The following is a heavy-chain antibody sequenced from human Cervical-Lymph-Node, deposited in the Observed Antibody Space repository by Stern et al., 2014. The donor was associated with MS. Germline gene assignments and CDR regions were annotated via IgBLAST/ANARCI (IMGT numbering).Heavy chain of an antibody. D-gene: IGHD1-1*01. CDR3: ARELSGMYGMDV. V-gene: IGHV4-31*03. CDR2: ICYSGAT. Sequence: QLQLQESGPGLVKPSQTLSLTCTVSGGSINNGDYYWSWVRPHPGQGLEWLGYICYSGATNYNPSLKGRLTISGDTSKRHFSLKLTSVTAADTAVYYCARELSGMYGMDVWGQGTTVTVSS. CDR1: GGSINNGDYY. J-gene: IGHJ6*02.